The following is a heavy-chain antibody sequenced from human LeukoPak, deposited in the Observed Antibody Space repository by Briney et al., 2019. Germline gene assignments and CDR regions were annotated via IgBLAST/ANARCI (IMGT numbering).Heavy chain of an antibody. CDR3: ARDSIAYYYYYAMDV. V-gene: IGHV3-48*04. CDR2: ISTSSTTI. CDR1: GFTLSSYS. Sequence: PGGSLRLSCSASGFTLSSYSMNWVRQAPGKGLEWVSYISTSSTTIYYADSVKGRFTISRDNAKSTLSLQMNSLRPEDTAVYYCARDSIAYYYYYAMDVWGQGTTVTVSS. J-gene: IGHJ6*02. D-gene: IGHD2-21*01.